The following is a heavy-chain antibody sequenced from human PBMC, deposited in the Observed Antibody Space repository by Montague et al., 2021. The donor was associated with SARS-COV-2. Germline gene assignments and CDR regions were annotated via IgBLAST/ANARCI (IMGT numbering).Heavy chain of an antibody. CDR1: GGSVSSDTHN. CDR3: ARVPNGRHDN. J-gene: IGHJ4*02. Sequence: SETRSLTCTVSGGSVSSDTHNWAWIRQPPGKGLEWIASIFYKGKTYYNPSLRSRFTISINTSKNQFFLRVASVTAADTAVYYCARVPNGRHDNWGPGALVTVSS. V-gene: IGHV4-39*01. D-gene: IGHD2-8*01. CDR2: IFYKGKT.